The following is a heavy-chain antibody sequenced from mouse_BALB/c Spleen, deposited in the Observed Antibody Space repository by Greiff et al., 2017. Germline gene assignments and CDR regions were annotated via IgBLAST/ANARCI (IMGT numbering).Heavy chain of an antibody. J-gene: IGHJ1*01. CDR2: ISYDGSN. V-gene: IGHV3-6*02. Sequence: DVKLQESGPGLVKPSQSLSLTCSVTGYSITSGYYWNWIRQFPGNKLEWMGYISYDGSNNYNPSLKNRISITRDTSKNQFFLKLNSVTTEDTATYYCARDQDYGSSYDWYFDVWGAGTTVTVSS. CDR1: GYSITSGYY. D-gene: IGHD1-1*01. CDR3: ARDQDYGSSYDWYFDV.